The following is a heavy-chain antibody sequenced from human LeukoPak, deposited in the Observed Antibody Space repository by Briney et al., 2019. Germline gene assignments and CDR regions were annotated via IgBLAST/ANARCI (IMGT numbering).Heavy chain of an antibody. D-gene: IGHD6-13*01. CDR2: ISTNGGTT. CDR1: GFTFSNYA. V-gene: IGHV3-64*04. J-gene: IGHJ4*02. Sequence: PGGSLRLSCSASGFTFSNYAMHWVRQAPGKGLEYVSAISTNGGTTYYADSVKGRFTISRDNSKNTLYLQMNSLRAEDTAVYYCARATLDWGQGTLVTVSS. CDR3: ARATLD.